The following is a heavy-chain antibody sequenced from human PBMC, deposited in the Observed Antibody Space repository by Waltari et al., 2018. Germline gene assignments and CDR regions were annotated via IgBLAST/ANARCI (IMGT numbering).Heavy chain of an antibody. D-gene: IGHD6-19*01. CDR1: GFTFYQYA. Sequence: EVQLVESGGGSVQPGGSLRLPCAASGFTFYQYAMHWVRQVPGKGLEWVLGISWNSGSVDYADSVKGRFTISRDNAKNSVHLQMYNLRTEDTGLYYCAKDNEQWPHAFDHWGQGTPVTVSS. V-gene: IGHV3-9*01. J-gene: IGHJ4*02. CDR2: ISWNSGSV. CDR3: AKDNEQWPHAFDH.